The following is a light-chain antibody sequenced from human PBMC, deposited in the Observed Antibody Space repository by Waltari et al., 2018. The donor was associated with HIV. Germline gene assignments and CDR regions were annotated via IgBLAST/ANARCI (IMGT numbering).Light chain of an antibody. V-gene: IGLV3-9*01. J-gene: IGLJ3*02. Sequence: SYELTQPLSMSVALGQTARITFGGNNIGSKTVHWYQQKPGQAPVLVIYRDDRRPSGIPERFSGSNSGNTATLTISRAQGGDEADYYCQVWDNSAVVFGGGSKLTVL. CDR1: NIGSKT. CDR2: RDD. CDR3: QVWDNSAVV.